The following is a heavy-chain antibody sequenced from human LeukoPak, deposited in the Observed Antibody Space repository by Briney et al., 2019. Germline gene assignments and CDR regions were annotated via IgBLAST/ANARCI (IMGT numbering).Heavy chain of an antibody. Sequence: SETLSLTCAVYGGSFSGYYWSWIRQPPGKGLEWIGEINHSGSTNYNPSLKSRVTISVDTSKNQFSLKLSSVTAADTAVYYCARVRRRRSFDYWGQGTLVTVSS. CDR1: GGSFSGYY. J-gene: IGHJ4*02. CDR3: ARVRRRRSFDY. CDR2: INHSGST. V-gene: IGHV4-34*01. D-gene: IGHD3-16*01.